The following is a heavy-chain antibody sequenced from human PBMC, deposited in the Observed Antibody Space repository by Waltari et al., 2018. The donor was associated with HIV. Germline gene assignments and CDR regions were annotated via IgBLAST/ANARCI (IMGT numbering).Heavy chain of an antibody. Sequence: QIQLLQSGAEVKKPGASVRVSCKASGYSFNTHGITWVRQAPGQGLEWIGWISVKDGRTNSAQNLQGRVTMTSDPSTSTVYMELRTLRSDETAVYYCAIGSWGEVSFGYWGQGTLVTVSS. V-gene: IGHV1-18*04. CDR3: AIGSWGEVSFGY. CDR1: GYSFNTHG. D-gene: IGHD3-16*02. CDR2: ISVKDGRT. J-gene: IGHJ4*02.